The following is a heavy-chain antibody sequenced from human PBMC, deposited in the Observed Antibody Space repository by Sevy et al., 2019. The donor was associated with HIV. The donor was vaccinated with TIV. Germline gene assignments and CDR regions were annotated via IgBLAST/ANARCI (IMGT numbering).Heavy chain of an antibody. Sequence: GGSLRLSCAASGFTFDDYAMHWVRQAPGKGLEWVSGISWNSGSIGYADSVKGRFTIYRDNAKNSLYLQMNSLRAEDTALYYCAKDKATSSSWYYYYGMDVWGQGTTVTVSS. CDR3: AKDKATSSSWYYYYGMDV. CDR2: ISWNSGSI. V-gene: IGHV3-9*01. D-gene: IGHD6-13*01. J-gene: IGHJ6*02. CDR1: GFTFDDYA.